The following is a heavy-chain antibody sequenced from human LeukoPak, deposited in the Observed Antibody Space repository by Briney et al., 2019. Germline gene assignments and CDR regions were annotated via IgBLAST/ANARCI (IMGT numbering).Heavy chain of an antibody. CDR1: GYSISSGYY. CDR3: ARQNGYCSSSRCYIFSFDI. Sequence: PSETLSLTCAVSGYSISSGYYWGWIRQPPGKGLEWIGSIYHSGSTYYNPSLKSRVTISVDTSKNQFSLKLTSVTAADTAVYYCARQNGYCSSSRCYIFSFDIWCQGTIVTVSS. CDR2: IYHSGST. D-gene: IGHD2-2*01. J-gene: IGHJ3*02. V-gene: IGHV4-38-2*01.